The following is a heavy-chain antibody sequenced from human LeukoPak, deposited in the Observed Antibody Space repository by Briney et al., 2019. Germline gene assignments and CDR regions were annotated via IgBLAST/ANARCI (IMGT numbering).Heavy chain of an antibody. V-gene: IGHV1-46*01. Sequence: ASVKVSCKASGYTFTVYYIHCVRQAPGQGLEWMGIINPSGGTTSYAQNFQGRVTMTRDTSTSTVYMELGSLRSEDTAMYYCARDRGEQQLVRFYFDYWGQGTLVTVSS. CDR3: ARDRGEQQLVRFYFDY. CDR2: INPSGGTT. J-gene: IGHJ4*02. CDR1: GYTFTVYY. D-gene: IGHD6-13*01.